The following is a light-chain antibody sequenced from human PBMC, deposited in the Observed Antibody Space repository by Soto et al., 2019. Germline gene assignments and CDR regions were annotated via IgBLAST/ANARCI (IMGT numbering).Light chain of an antibody. CDR3: QSYDSSLSGVV. V-gene: IGLV1-40*01. CDR2: RNS. Sequence: QSVLTQPPSVSGAPGQRVTISCTGSSSNIGAGYDVHWYQQLPGTAPKLLIYRNSNRPSGVPDRFSGSKSGTSASLAITGLQAEDEADYYRQSYDSSLSGVVFGGGTKLTVL. J-gene: IGLJ2*01. CDR1: SSNIGAGYD.